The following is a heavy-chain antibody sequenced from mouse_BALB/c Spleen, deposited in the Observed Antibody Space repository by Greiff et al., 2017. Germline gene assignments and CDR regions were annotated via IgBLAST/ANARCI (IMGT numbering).Heavy chain of an antibody. V-gene: IGHV1S81*02. CDR2: INPSNGGT. Sequence: VHLVESGAELVKPGASVKLSCKASGYTFTSYYMYWVKQRPGQGLEWIGEINPSNGGTNFNEKFKSKATLTVDKSSSTAYMQLSSLTSEDSAVYYCTRRDYGSTSFAYWGQGTLVTVSA. CDR3: TRRDYGSTSFAY. D-gene: IGHD1-1*01. J-gene: IGHJ3*01. CDR1: GYTFTSYY.